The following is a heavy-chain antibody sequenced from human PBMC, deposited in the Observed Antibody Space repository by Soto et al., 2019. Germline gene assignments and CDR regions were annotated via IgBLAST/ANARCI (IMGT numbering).Heavy chain of an antibody. CDR2: MNPGSGDT. J-gene: IGHJ5*02. CDR1: GYGFRNND. D-gene: IGHD5-18*01. Sequence: ASVQVSWELSGYGFRNNDGTCVRQATGQGLEWMGWMNPGSGDTGYAQKFQGRVTMTRNISIATAYMELSSLRSEDTAIYYCARMASFGSLNWFDPCGQGTVVTVSS. CDR3: ARMASFGSLNWFDP. V-gene: IGHV1-8*01.